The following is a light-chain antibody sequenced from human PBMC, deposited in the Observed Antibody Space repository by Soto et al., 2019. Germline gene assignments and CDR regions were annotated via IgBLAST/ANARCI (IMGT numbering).Light chain of an antibody. CDR1: QSVASY. V-gene: IGKV3-11*01. CDR2: DTS. Sequence: EIVLTQSPATLSLSPGERATLSCRASQSVASYLAWYQQKPGQAPRLLIYDTSNRATGIPARFSGSGSGTDFTVTISSLELEDFALYYCQQRSNWLLTFGGGTKVEIK. J-gene: IGKJ4*01. CDR3: QQRSNWLLT.